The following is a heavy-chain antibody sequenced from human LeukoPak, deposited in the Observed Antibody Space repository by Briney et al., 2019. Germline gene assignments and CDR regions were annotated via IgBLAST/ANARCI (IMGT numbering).Heavy chain of an antibody. CDR1: GFTVSSNY. V-gene: IGHV3-53*01. Sequence: GGSLRLSCAVSGFTVSSNYMSWVRQAPGKGLEWVSLIHSGGTTDYADSVKDRFSISRDYSKNTVNLQINSLRAEDTAVYYCARERRYCSGDNCYSGLDYRGQGTQVTVSS. D-gene: IGHD2-15*01. CDR3: ARERRYCSGDNCYSGLDY. CDR2: IHSGGTT. J-gene: IGHJ4*02.